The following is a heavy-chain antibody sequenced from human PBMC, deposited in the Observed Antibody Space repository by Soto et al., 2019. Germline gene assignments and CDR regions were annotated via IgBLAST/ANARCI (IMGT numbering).Heavy chain of an antibody. CDR1: GFTFSSYA. CDR2: ISGSGGST. CDR3: AKDPHYDYVWEIAYNGMDV. V-gene: IGHV3-23*01. D-gene: IGHD3-16*01. J-gene: IGHJ6*02. Sequence: GGSLRLSCAASGFTFSSYAMSWVRQAPGKGLEWVSAISGSGGSTYYADSVKGRFTISRDNSKNTLYLQMNSLRAEDTAVYYCAKDPHYDYVWEIAYNGMDVWGQGTTVTVSS.